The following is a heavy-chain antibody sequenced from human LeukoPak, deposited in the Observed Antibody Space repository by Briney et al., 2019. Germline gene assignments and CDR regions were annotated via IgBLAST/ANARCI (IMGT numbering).Heavy chain of an antibody. D-gene: IGHD3-22*01. CDR3: ARVLSGSNFDY. Sequence: SETLSLTCAASGGSISSNNWWSWVRQPPGKGLEWIGEIFHSGSTNYNPSLKSRVTISVDKSKNQFSLRLSSVTAADTAVYYCARVLSGSNFDYWGQGTLVTVSS. CDR2: IFHSGST. CDR1: GGSISSNNW. V-gene: IGHV4-4*02. J-gene: IGHJ4*02.